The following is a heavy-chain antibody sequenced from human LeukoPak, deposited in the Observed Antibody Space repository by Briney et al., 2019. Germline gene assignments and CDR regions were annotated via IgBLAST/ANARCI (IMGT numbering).Heavy chain of an antibody. CDR1: EFTFSDLG. Sequence: SGGSLRLSCAASEFTFSDLGMHWVRQTPGKGLEWLAFIRFDGSAKFYADSVKGRFSFSRDNSRNTLFLQMNSLRIEDTAVYHCAKDDGDYYWGQGTLVTVSS. J-gene: IGHJ4*02. V-gene: IGHV3-30*02. CDR3: AKDDGDYY. D-gene: IGHD4-17*01. CDR2: IRFDGSAK.